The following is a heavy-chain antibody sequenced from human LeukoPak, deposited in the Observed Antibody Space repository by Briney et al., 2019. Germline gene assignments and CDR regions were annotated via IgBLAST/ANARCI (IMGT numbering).Heavy chain of an antibody. CDR1: GGSTSSYY. CDR3: ARALDFWSGYSYNWFDP. Sequence: SETLSLTCTVSGGSTSSYYWSWIRQPPGKGLEWIGYIYYSGSTNYNPSLKSRVTISVDTSKNQFSLKLSSVTAADTAVYYYARALDFWSGYSYNWFDPWGQGTLVTVSS. J-gene: IGHJ5*02. D-gene: IGHD3-3*01. CDR2: IYYSGST. V-gene: IGHV4-59*01.